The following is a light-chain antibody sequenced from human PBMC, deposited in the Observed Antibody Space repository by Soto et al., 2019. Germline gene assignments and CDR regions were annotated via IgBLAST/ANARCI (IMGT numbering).Light chain of an antibody. Sequence: QSVLTQPASVSGSPGQSITISCTGTSSDVGGYNYVSWYQQHPGKAPKLMIYEVSNRPSGVSNRFSGSKSGNTASLTISGLQAEDEADYYCSSYTSSSSYVLGTGTKVNV. CDR2: EVS. V-gene: IGLV2-14*01. CDR1: SSDVGGYNY. CDR3: SSYTSSSSYV. J-gene: IGLJ1*01.